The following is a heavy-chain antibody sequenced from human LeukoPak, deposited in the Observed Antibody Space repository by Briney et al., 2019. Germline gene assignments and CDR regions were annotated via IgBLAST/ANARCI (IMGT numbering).Heavy chain of an antibody. Sequence: PSETLSLTCTVSGGSISSYYWSWIRQPPGKGLEWIGYIYTSGSTNYNPSLKSRVTISVDTSKNQFSLKLSSVTAADTAVYYCASEPYYYDSSGYYSRYFDYWGQGTLVTVSS. V-gene: IGHV4-4*09. D-gene: IGHD3-22*01. CDR1: GGSISSYY. CDR3: ASEPYYYDSSGYYSRYFDY. J-gene: IGHJ4*02. CDR2: IYTSGST.